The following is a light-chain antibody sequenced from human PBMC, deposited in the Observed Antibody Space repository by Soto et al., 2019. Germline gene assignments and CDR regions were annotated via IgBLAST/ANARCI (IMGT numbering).Light chain of an antibody. J-gene: IGKJ5*01. V-gene: IGKV1-27*01. CDR2: AAS. CDR1: QGISNF. Sequence: DIQMTQSPSSLSASVGDRGTITCRASQGISNFLAWYQQKPGKVPKLLISAASTLQSGVPSRFSGSGSGTDFPLTSTSLPPEDVAIYYCQKYSSVITFGQGPRLEIK. CDR3: QKYSSVIT.